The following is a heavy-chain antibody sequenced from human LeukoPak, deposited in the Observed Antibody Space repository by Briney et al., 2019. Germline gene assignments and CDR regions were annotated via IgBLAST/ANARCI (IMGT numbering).Heavy chain of an antibody. D-gene: IGHD3-16*01. CDR3: ARGGSRYGGNNWFDP. J-gene: IGHJ5*02. CDR2: INHNSGGT. Sequence: GASVKVSCKASGYTFTGYYMHWVRQAPGQGLEWMGWINHNSGGTNYAQKFQGRVTMTRDTSISTAYMELSRLRSDDTAVYYCARGGSRYGGNNWFDPWGQGTLVTVSS. CDR1: GYTFTGYY. V-gene: IGHV1-2*02.